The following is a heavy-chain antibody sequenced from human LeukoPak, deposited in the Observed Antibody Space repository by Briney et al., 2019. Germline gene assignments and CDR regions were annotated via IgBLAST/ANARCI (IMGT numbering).Heavy chain of an antibody. Sequence: SVKVSCKASGGTFSSYAISWVRQAPGQGLEWMGGIIPIFGTANYAQKFQGRVTITTDESTSTAYMELRSLRSDDTAVYYCARDGVRQGYPPDYWGQGTLVTVSS. CDR3: ARDGVRQGYPPDY. J-gene: IGHJ4*02. CDR1: GGTFSSYA. D-gene: IGHD2-15*01. V-gene: IGHV1-69*05. CDR2: IIPIFGTA.